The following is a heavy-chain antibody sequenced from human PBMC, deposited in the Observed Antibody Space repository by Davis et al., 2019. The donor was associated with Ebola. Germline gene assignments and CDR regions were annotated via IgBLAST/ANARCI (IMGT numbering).Heavy chain of an antibody. D-gene: IGHD3-22*01. V-gene: IGHV3-48*04. CDR3: AKDYYDSSGRYFDY. CDR2: ISSSSLTT. J-gene: IGHJ4*02. Sequence: GESLKISCAASGFTFSSYTMNWVRQAPGKGLEWLSYISSSSLTTYSADSVKGRFTISRDNAKNTLYLQMNSLRAEDTAVYYCAKDYYDSSGRYFDYWGQGTLVTVSS. CDR1: GFTFSSYT.